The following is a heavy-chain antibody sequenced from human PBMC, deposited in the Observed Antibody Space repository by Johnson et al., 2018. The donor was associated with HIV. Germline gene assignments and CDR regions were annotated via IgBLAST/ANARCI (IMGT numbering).Heavy chain of an antibody. D-gene: IGHD1-26*01. CDR2: ISNSASAI. V-gene: IGHV3-11*04. CDR1: GFTFNDYY. J-gene: IGHJ3*01. CDR3: AKERDSGSYFDAFDL. Sequence: VQVVESGGGLVKPGGSLRLSCTASGFTFNDYYMTWVRQAPGEGLEWVSYISNSASAIYYADSVKGRFTISRDNAKTSLYLQMNSLRVEDTAVYYCAKERDSGSYFDAFDLWGQGTMVTVSS.